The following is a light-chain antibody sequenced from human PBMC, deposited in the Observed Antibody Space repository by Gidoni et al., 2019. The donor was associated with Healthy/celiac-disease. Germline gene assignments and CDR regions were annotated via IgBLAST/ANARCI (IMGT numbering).Light chain of an antibody. Sequence: SYELTQPPSVSVSPGQTASFTCSGDKLGDKYACWYQQKPGQSPVLVIYQDSKRPSGIPERFYGSNSGNTATLTISGTQAMDEADYYCQAWDSSTGVFGGGTKLTVL. CDR3: QAWDSSTGV. CDR2: QDS. J-gene: IGLJ2*01. V-gene: IGLV3-1*01. CDR1: KLGDKY.